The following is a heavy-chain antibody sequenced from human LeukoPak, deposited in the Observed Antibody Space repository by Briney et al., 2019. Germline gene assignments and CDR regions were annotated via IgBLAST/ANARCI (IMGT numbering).Heavy chain of an antibody. J-gene: IGHJ4*02. D-gene: IGHD1-26*01. V-gene: IGHV4-59*01. CDR1: GGSISSYY. Sequence: SETLSLTCTVSGGSISSYYWSWIRQPPGKGLEWIGYFYYSGSTNYNPSLKSRVTISVDTSKNQFSLKLSSVTAADTAVYYCARARSGKWGFDYWGQGTLVTVSS. CDR2: FYYSGST. CDR3: ARARSGKWGFDY.